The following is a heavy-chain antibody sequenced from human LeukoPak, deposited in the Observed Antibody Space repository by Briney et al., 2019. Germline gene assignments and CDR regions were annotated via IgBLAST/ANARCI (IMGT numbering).Heavy chain of an antibody. CDR1: GFTFSSYS. CDR3: ARVVSAASRLLSRGSDWFDP. D-gene: IGHD2-2*01. V-gene: IGHV3-21*01. J-gene: IGHJ5*02. CDR2: ISSSSSYI. Sequence: GRSLRLSCAASGFTFSSYSMNWVRQAPGKGLEWVSSISSSSSYIYYADSVKGRFTISRDNAKNSLYLQMNSLRAEDTAVYYCARVVSAASRLLSRGSDWFDPWGQGTLVTVSS.